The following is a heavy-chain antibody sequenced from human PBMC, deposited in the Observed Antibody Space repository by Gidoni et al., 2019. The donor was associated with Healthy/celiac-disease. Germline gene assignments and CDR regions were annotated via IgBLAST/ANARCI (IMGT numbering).Heavy chain of an antibody. Sequence: EGQLVESGEGLVQPGGALRLSCAASGFTFSSYAMHWVRQAPGKGLEYGSVISSTGGSTYYANSVKGRFTISRDNSNTTLYLQMGSLRAEDMAVYYCARDTRYGDPGGAPDYWGQGTLVPVSS. V-gene: IGHV3-64*01. CDR3: ARDTRYGDPGGAPDY. CDR1: GFTFSSYA. CDR2: ISSTGGST. D-gene: IGHD4-17*01. J-gene: IGHJ4*02.